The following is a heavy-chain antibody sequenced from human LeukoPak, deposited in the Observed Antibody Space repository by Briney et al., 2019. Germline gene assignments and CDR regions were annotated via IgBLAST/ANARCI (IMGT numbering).Heavy chain of an antibody. V-gene: IGHV3-7*01. Sequence: PGGSLRLSCGVTGFTFSNEWMHWVRQAPGKGLEWVALINQDGSAKQYVDSVKGRFTTSRDNAKNSVYLQINSLRVEDTAVYYCVRLPRSNSVYWGQGTLVTVSS. CDR1: GFTFSNEW. CDR3: VRLPRSNSVY. CDR2: INQDGSAK. J-gene: IGHJ4*02. D-gene: IGHD1-26*01.